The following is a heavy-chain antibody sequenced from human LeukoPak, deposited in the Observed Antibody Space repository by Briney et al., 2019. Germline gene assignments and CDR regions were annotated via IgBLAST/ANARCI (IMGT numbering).Heavy chain of an antibody. Sequence: ASVKVSCKASGNTFTSYGISWVRQAPGQGLEWMGWISAYNGNTNYAQKLQGRVTMTTDTSTSTAYMELRSLRSDDTAVYYCARVMGGDFWSGYYIHYFDYWGQGTLVTVSS. CDR3: ARVMGGDFWSGYYIHYFDY. D-gene: IGHD3-3*01. CDR1: GNTFTSYG. V-gene: IGHV1-18*01. CDR2: ISAYNGNT. J-gene: IGHJ4*02.